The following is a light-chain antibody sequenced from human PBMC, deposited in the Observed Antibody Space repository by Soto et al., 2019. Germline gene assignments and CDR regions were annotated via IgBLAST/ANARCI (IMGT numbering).Light chain of an antibody. Sequence: QSALTQSPSASGSPGQSVTISCTGTSSDVGGYNYVSWYQQHPGKAPKLMIYEVSKRPSGVPDRFSGSKSGNTASLTVSGLQAEDEADYYCSSYPGSNNSLVFGGGTKVTVL. CDR1: SSDVGGYNY. CDR2: EVS. J-gene: IGLJ2*01. V-gene: IGLV2-8*01. CDR3: SSYPGSNNSLV.